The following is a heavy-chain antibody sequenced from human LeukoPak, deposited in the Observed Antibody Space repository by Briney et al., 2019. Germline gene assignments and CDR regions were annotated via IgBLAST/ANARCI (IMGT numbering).Heavy chain of an antibody. D-gene: IGHD1-26*01. CDR1: GFTFSNAW. J-gene: IGHJ4*02. V-gene: IGHV3-15*01. CDR2: TKSKTDGGTT. Sequence: GGSLRLSCAASGFTFSNAWMSWVRQAPGKGLEWVGRTKSKTDGGTTDYAAPVKGRFTISRDDSKNTLYLQMNSLKTEDTAVYYCTTDPRGSYYVGADYWGQGTLVTVSS. CDR3: TTDPRGSYYVGADY.